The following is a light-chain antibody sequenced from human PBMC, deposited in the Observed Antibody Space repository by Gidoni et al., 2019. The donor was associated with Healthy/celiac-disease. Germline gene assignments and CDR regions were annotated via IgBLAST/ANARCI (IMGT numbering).Light chain of an antibody. CDR2: AAS. Sequence: DIQLTQSPSSLSASVGDRVTITCRASQSISSYLNGYQQKPGKAPKLLIYAASSLQSGVPSRFSGSGSGTDFTLTISSLQPEDFATYYCKQSYSNTFXXXTKLEIK. CDR3: KQSYSNT. CDR1: QSISSY. J-gene: IGKJ2*01. V-gene: IGKV1-39*01.